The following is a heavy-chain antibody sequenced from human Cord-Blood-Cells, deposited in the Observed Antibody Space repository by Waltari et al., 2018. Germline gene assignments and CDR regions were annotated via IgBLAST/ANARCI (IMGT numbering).Heavy chain of an antibody. CDR1: GYTFTRSG. CDR3: ARDKGYYYGSGSYDY. J-gene: IGHJ4*02. CDR2: ISAYNGNT. Sequence: VLLVKSGAKANKPEASGKVACNTSGYTFTRSGILWVRQAPGQGLEWMGWISAYNGNTNYAQKLQGRVTMTTDTSTSTAYMELRSLRSDDTAVYYCARDKGYYYGSGSYDYWGQGTLVTVSS. V-gene: IGHV1-18*01. D-gene: IGHD3-10*01.